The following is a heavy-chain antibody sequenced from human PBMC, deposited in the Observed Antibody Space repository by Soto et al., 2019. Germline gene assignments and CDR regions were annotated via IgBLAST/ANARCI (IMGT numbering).Heavy chain of an antibody. Sequence: GESLKISCKGSGYSFTNYLIGWVRQMPGKGLESMGIIYPGDSDARYSPPFQGQVTISADKSTSTASLQWSSLKASDTAMYYCARRNGSQYYFDYWGQGTLVTVSS. V-gene: IGHV5-51*01. CDR2: IYPGDSDA. D-gene: IGHD1-26*01. CDR3: ARRNGSQYYFDY. J-gene: IGHJ4*02. CDR1: GYSFTNYL.